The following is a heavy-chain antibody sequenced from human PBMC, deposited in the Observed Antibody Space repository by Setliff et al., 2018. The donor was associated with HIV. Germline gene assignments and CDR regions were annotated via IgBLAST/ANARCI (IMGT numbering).Heavy chain of an antibody. CDR3: ATRGEQLYFYGMDV. V-gene: IGHV7-4-1*02. CDR2: LNTETGNS. D-gene: IGHD1-26*01. J-gene: IGHJ6*02. Sequence: ASVKVSCKASGYTLTTYGISWVRQAPGQGLQWMGWLNTETGNSMYAQGFTGRFVFSLDTSVSTAFLQINSLKAEDTAMYYCATRGEQLYFYGMDVWGQGTTVTVSS. CDR1: GYTLTTYG.